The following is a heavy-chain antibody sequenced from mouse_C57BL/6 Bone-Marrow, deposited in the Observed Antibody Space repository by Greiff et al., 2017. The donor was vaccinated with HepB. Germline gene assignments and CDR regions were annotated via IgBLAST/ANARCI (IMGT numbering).Heavy chain of an antibody. CDR1: GYTFTSYD. V-gene: IGHV1-85*01. Sequence: QVQLQQSGPELVKPGASVKLSCKASGYTFTSYDINWVKQRPGQGLEWIGWIYPRDGSTKYNEKFKGKATLTVDTSSSTAYMELHSLTSEDSAVYFCARNYGSSYLYAMDYWGQGTSVTVSS. D-gene: IGHD1-1*01. J-gene: IGHJ4*01. CDR2: IYPRDGST. CDR3: ARNYGSSYLYAMDY.